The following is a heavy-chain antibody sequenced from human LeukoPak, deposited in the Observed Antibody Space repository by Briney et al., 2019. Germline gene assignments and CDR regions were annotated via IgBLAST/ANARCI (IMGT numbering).Heavy chain of an antibody. CDR3: ARDLLSYSSNFDYCNYMDV. D-gene: IGHD6-13*01. Sequence: ASVKVSCKASGYTFTGYYMHWVRQAPGQGLEWMGWINPNSGGTNYAQKFQGRVTMTRDTSISTAYMELSRLRSDDTAVYYCARDLLSYSSNFDYCNYMDVWGKGTTVTVSS. V-gene: IGHV1-2*02. J-gene: IGHJ6*03. CDR2: INPNSGGT. CDR1: GYTFTGYY.